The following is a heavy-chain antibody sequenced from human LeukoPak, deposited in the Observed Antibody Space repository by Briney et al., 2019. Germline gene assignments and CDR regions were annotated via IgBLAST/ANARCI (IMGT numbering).Heavy chain of an antibody. J-gene: IGHJ4*02. V-gene: IGHV3-30*02. CDR2: IRYDGSNK. CDR1: GFTFSSYG. D-gene: IGHD3-9*01. Sequence: GRSLRLSCAASGFTFSSYGMHWVRQAPGKGLEWVAFIRYDGSNKYYADSVKGRFTISRDNSKNTLYLQMNSLRAEDTAVYYCATDAGGYDILTGYYMEYYFDYWGQGTLVTVSS. CDR3: ATDAGGYDILTGYYMEYYFDY.